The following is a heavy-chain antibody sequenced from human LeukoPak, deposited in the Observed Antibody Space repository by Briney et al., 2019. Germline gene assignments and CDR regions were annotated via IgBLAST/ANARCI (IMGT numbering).Heavy chain of an antibody. V-gene: IGHV1-3*03. CDR3: ARARYETRIWPKSRYDYYHYMDV. J-gene: IGHJ6*03. D-gene: IGHD2-15*01. CDR2: INAGNGNT. Sequence: ASVKVSCKASGYTFTSYVIHWVRQAPGHRLEWLGWINAGNGNTKYPQEIQDRVTITRDTSASTVYMELSSLGSGDVAVYYCARARYETRIWPKSRYDYYHYMDVWGKGTTVTVSS. CDR1: GYTFTSYV.